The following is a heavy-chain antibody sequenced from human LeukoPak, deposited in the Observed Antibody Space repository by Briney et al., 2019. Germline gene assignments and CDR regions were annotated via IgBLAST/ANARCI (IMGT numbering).Heavy chain of an antibody. V-gene: IGHV3-11*06. CDR3: ARSYYYDSSGYQN. J-gene: IGHJ4*02. Sequence: GGSLRLSCAASGFTFSDYYMSWIRQAPGKGLEWVSYISSSSSYTNYADSVRGRFTISRDNAKNSLYLQMNSLRAEDTAVCYCARSYYYDSSGYQNWGQGTLVTVSS. D-gene: IGHD3-22*01. CDR1: GFTFSDYY. CDR2: ISSSSSYT.